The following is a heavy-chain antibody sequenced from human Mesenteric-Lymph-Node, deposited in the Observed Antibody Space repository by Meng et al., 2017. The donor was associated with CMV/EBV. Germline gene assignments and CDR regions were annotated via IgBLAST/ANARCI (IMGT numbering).Heavy chain of an antibody. CDR1: GFTFSSYA. Sequence: GESLKISCAASGFTFSSYAVSWVRQAPGKGLEWVSAISGSGSSTYYADSVKGRFTISRDNAKNSLYLQMNSLRAGDTAVYYCARDLTGSSVYWGQGTLVTVSS. CDR3: ARDLTGSSVY. CDR2: ISGSGSST. J-gene: IGHJ4*02. D-gene: IGHD1-20*01. V-gene: IGHV3-23*01.